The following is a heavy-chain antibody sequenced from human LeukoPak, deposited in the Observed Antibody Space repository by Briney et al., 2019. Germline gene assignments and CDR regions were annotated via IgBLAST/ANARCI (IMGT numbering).Heavy chain of an antibody. V-gene: IGHV4-39*01. CDR3: ARRFSSYYYDCSGYYHFDY. CDR1: GGSISSSSYY. Sequence: SETLSLTCTVSGGSISSSSYYWGWIRQPPGKGLEWIGSIYYSGSTYYNPSLKSRVTISVDTSKNQFSLKLSSVTAADTAVYYCARRFSSYYYDCSGYYHFDYWGQGTLVTVSA. D-gene: IGHD3-22*01. J-gene: IGHJ4*02. CDR2: IYYSGST.